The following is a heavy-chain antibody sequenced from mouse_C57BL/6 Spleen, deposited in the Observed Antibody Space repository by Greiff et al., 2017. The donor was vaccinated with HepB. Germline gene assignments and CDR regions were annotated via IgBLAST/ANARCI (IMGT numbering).Heavy chain of an antibody. CDR2: IYPRSGNT. V-gene: IGHV1-81*01. CDR3: ARDYYGSSYTWYFDV. CDR1: GYTFTSYG. Sequence: VQLQQSGAELARPGASVKLSCKASGYTFTSYGISWVKQRTGQGLEWIGEIYPRSGNTYYNEKFKGKATLTADKSSSTAYMELRSLTSEDSAVYFCARDYYGSSYTWYFDVWGTGTTVTVSS. D-gene: IGHD1-1*01. J-gene: IGHJ1*03.